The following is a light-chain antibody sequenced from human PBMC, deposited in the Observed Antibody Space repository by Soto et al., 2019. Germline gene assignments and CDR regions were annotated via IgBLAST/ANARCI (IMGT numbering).Light chain of an antibody. CDR1: QTVSSSY. J-gene: IGKJ4*01. CDR3: QQYGSSPLT. CDR2: GAS. V-gene: IGKV3-20*01. Sequence: EIVLTQSPGTLSLSRGERATLSCRASQTVSSSYLAWYRQKPGQAPRLLIYGASSRATGIPDRFSGSGSGTDFTLTISRLDPEDFAVYYCQQYGSSPLTFGGGTKVDI.